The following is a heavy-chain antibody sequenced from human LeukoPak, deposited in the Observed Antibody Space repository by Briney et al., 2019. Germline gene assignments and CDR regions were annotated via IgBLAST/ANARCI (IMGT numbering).Heavy chain of an antibody. CDR2: IYHNGNT. CDR3: ARPPTVDTNWYFDL. D-gene: IGHD4-23*01. Sequence: SETLSHTCTVSGGSISTYYWSWIRQPPGKGLEWIWYIYHNGNTNYNPSLKSRVTISVDTSKNQFSLKLNSVTAADTAVYYCARPPTVDTNWYFDLWGRGTLVTVSS. CDR1: GGSISTYY. V-gene: IGHV4-59*01. J-gene: IGHJ2*01.